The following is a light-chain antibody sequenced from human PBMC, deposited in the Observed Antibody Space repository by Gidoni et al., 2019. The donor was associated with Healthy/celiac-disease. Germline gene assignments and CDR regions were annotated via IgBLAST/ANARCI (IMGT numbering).Light chain of an antibody. V-gene: IGKV3-15*01. CDR1: QSLSSN. J-gene: IGKJ2*02. CDR2: GAS. Sequence: EIVMTQSPATLSVSPGERASLSCRASQSLSSNLAWYQQKPGQAPRLLIYGASTRATGIPARFNGSGSGTEFTLTISSLQSEDFAVYYCQQLGTFGQGTKLEIK. CDR3: QQLGT.